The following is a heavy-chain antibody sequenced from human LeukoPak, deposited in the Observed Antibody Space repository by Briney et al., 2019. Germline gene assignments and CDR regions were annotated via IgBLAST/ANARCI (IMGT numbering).Heavy chain of an antibody. CDR1: GFSFSSYW. CDR3: ARALVAGVTLNALDI. V-gene: IGHV3-74*01. J-gene: IGHJ3*02. D-gene: IGHD2-15*01. Sequence: PGGSLRLSCAASGFSFSSYWMHRVRQAPGKGLVWVARIQYDGSTTNFADSVKGRFTISRDNAKKTLYVQMNSLRAEDTAVYYCARALVAGVTLNALDIWGRGTMVTVSS. CDR2: IQYDGSTT.